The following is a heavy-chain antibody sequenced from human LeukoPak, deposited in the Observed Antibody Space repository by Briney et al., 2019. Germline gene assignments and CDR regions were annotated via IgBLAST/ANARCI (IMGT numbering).Heavy chain of an antibody. CDR1: GGSISSYY. V-gene: IGHV4-59*12. Sequence: SETLSLTCTVSGGSISSYYWSWIRQPPGKGLEWIGYIYYSGSTNYNPSLKSRVTISVDTSKNQFSLKLSSVTAADTAVYYCARLKATVSIHAYFDSWGQGTLVTASS. CDR3: ARLKATVSIHAYFDS. CDR2: IYYSGST. D-gene: IGHD4-17*01. J-gene: IGHJ4*02.